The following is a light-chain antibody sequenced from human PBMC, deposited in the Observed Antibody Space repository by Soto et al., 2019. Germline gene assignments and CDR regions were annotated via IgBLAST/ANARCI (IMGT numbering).Light chain of an antibody. CDR2: EVT. Sequence: QSALTQPPSASGSPGQSITISCTGTSSDVGGYNYVSWYQQHPGKVPKLMIYEVTKRPSGVPERFSGSKSGNTASLTVSGLQAEDEADYYCSSYAGSNNFVFGGGTKLTVL. J-gene: IGLJ3*02. CDR3: SSYAGSNNFV. CDR1: SSDVGGYNY. V-gene: IGLV2-8*01.